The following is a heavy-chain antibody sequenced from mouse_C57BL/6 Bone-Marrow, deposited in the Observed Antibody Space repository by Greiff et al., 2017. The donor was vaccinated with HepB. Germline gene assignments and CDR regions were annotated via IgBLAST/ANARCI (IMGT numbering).Heavy chain of an antibody. CDR1: GYTFTSYW. CDR3: ARRGEGAWFAY. Sequence: VQLQQPGAELVKPGASVKLSCKASGYTFTSYWMQWVKQRPGQGLEWIGEIDPSDSYTNYNQKFKGKATLTVDTSSSTAYMQLSSLTSEDSAVYYCARRGEGAWFAYWGQGTLVTVSA. J-gene: IGHJ3*01. V-gene: IGHV1-50*01. CDR2: IDPSDSYT.